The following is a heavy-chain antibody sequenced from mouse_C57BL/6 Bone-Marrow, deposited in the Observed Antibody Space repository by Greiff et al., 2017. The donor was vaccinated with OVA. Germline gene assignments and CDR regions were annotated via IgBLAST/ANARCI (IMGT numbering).Heavy chain of an antibody. CDR3: AREEIYYYGSRGGHYAMDY. CDR2: INPGSGGT. V-gene: IGHV1-54*01. Sequence: VQLQQSGAELVRPGTSVKVSCKASGYAFTNYLIEWVKQRPGQGLEWIGVINPGSGGTNYNEKFKGKATLTAAKSSSTAYMQLSSLTSEDSAVYFCAREEIYYYGSRGGHYAMDYWGQGTSVTVAS. D-gene: IGHD1-1*01. CDR1: GYAFTNYL. J-gene: IGHJ4*01.